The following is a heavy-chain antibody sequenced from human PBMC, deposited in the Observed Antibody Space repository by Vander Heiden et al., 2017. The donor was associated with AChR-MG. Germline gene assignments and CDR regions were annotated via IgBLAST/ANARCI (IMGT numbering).Heavy chain of an antibody. Sequence: QVQLVASGGGVVQPGRSLRLSCAASGFTFSSYAMHWVRQAPGKGLEWVAVISYDGSNKYYADSVKGRFTISRDNSKNTLYLQMNSLRAEDTAVYYCARNYDSSGYYFDYWGQGTLVTVSS. CDR1: GFTFSSYA. CDR2: ISYDGSNK. CDR3: ARNYDSSGYYFDY. J-gene: IGHJ4*02. D-gene: IGHD3-22*01. V-gene: IGHV3-30-3*01.